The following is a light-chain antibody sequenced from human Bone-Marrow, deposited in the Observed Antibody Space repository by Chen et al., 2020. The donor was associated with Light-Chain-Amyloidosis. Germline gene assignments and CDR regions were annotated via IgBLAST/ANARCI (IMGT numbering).Light chain of an antibody. CDR1: DIETEV. CDR2: DDS. J-gene: IGLJ2*01. V-gene: IGLV3-21*02. CDR3: QVWDSSSDQVV. Sequence: SYVLTPPPSVSAAPGQTARITCGGNDIETEVVHWYQQKPGQAPVLVVSDDSDRPSGIPERFSGSNSGNTATLTISRVEAGDEADYYCQVWDSSSDQVVFGGGTKLTVL.